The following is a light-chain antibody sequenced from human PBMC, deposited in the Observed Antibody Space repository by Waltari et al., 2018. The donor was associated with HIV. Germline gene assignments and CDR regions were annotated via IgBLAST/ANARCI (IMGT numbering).Light chain of an antibody. CDR2: EVS. Sequence: QSALTQPASVSGSPGQSITISCTGTSSDVGSYNLVSWYQQHPGKAPKLMIYEVSKRPSGCANRFCGSKSSNTAALTISGLQAEDEADYYCCSYAGSSTLFGGGTKLTVL. J-gene: IGLJ3*02. CDR1: SSDVGSYNL. V-gene: IGLV2-23*02. CDR3: CSYAGSSTL.